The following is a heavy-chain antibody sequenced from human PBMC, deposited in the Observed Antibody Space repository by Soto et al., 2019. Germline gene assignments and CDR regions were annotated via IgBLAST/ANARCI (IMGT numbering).Heavy chain of an antibody. V-gene: IGHV3-21*01. Sequence: PGGALRLSCAASGFTFSSYSMNWVRQAPGKGLEWVSSISSSSSYIYYADSVKGRFTISRDNAKNSLYLQMNSLRAEDTAVYYCATDTAFWSGYYTAHYYYYGMDVWGQGTTVTVSS. CDR1: GFTFSSYS. J-gene: IGHJ6*02. CDR2: ISSSSSYI. D-gene: IGHD3-3*01. CDR3: ATDTAFWSGYYTAHYYYYGMDV.